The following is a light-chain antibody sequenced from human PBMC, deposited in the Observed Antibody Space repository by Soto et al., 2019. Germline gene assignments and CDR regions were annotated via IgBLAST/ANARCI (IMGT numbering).Light chain of an antibody. CDR3: QQRSNWQVT. CDR2: DAS. CDR1: QSVSSY. J-gene: IGKJ5*01. Sequence: EIVLTQFPATLSLSPGERATLSCRASQSVSSYLAWYQQKPGQAPRLLIYDASNRATGIPARFSGSGSGTDFTLTISSLEPEDFAVYYCQQRSNWQVTFGQGTRLEI. V-gene: IGKV3-11*01.